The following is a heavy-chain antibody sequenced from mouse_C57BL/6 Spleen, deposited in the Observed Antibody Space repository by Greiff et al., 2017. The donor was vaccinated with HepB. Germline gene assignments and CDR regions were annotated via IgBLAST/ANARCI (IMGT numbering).Heavy chain of an antibody. J-gene: IGHJ2*01. Sequence: EVKLQQSGPELVKPGASVKISCKASGYTFTDYYMNWVKQSHGKSLEWIGDINPNNGGTSYNQKFKGKATLTVDKSSSTAYMELRSLTSEDSAVYYCASEITTVVASFDYWGQGTTLTVSS. CDR3: ASEITTVVASFDY. D-gene: IGHD1-1*01. CDR2: INPNNGGT. CDR1: GYTFTDYY. V-gene: IGHV1-26*01.